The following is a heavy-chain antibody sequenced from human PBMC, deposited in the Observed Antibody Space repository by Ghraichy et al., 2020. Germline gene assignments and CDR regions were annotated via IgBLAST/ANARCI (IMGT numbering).Heavy chain of an antibody. CDR3: ARNGTRSFDY. Sequence: GGSLRLSCAVSGFRLRVYGMNWVRQAPGQGLECVSYMSSGTNSIIYYGDSVKGRFTISRDNAKNFLYLQMNSLRDEDTAVYYCARNGTRSFDYWGQGSLVTVSS. D-gene: IGHD1-26*01. CDR2: MSSGTNSII. V-gene: IGHV3-48*02. J-gene: IGHJ4*02. CDR1: GFRLRVYG.